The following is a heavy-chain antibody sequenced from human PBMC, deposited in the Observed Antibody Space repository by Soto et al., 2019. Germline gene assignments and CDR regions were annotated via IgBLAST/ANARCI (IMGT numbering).Heavy chain of an antibody. Sequence: GGSLRLSCAASGFTFSSYGMHWVRQAPGKGLEWVAVIWYDGSNKYYADSVKGRFTISRDNSKNTLYLQMNSLRAEDTAVYYCARDESGNYYDSSGYPAPWFDPRGQRPLVTASS. J-gene: IGHJ5*02. CDR1: GFTFSSYG. V-gene: IGHV3-33*01. D-gene: IGHD3-22*01. CDR2: IWYDGSNK. CDR3: ARDESGNYYDSSGYPAPWFDP.